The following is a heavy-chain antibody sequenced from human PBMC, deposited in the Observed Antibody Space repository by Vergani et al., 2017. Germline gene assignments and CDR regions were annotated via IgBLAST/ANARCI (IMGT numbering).Heavy chain of an antibody. CDR3: ASGGHGSENGGALQL. CDR1: GYIFSNFW. Sequence: EKQLVQSGSETKKPGESLKISCQAFGYIFSNFWIGWVRQRPGRGLEWMGIIYPGDSEVKSNPTFRGQVIFLVDTSVNTAYLQWRSLQASDTATYFCASGGHGSENGGALQLWGQGTNITVSS. CDR2: IYPGDSEV. J-gene: IGHJ3*01. D-gene: IGHD3-10*01. V-gene: IGHV5-51*01.